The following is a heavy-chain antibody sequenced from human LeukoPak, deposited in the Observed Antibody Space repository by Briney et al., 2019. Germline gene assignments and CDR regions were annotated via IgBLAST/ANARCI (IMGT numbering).Heavy chain of an antibody. CDR2: INPNSGGT. V-gene: IGHV1-2*02. CDR3: AVTTVTTISDAFDI. CDR1: GYTFTGYY. Sequence: ASVTVSCTASGYTFTGYYMHWGRQAPGQGLEWMGWINPNSGGTNYAQTFQGRVTMTRDTSISTAYMELSRLRSDDTAVYYCAVTTVTTISDAFDIWGQGTMVTVSS. J-gene: IGHJ3*02. D-gene: IGHD4-17*01.